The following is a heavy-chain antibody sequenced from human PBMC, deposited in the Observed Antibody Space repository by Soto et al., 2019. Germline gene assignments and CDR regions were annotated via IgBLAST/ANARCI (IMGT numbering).Heavy chain of an antibody. CDR2: ISTSGGNT. CDR1: GFTFSSYA. V-gene: IGHV3-23*01. J-gene: IGHJ6*02. Sequence: EVQLLESGGGLVQPGGSLRLSCVASGFTFSSYAMNWVRQAPGKGLEWVSDISTSGGNTYYADPVKGRFTISRDNSKNPLYLQMNSLRAEDTAVYYCAKRPIFGVVIITIYNGMDVWGQGTTVTVSS. D-gene: IGHD3-3*01. CDR3: AKRPIFGVVIITIYNGMDV.